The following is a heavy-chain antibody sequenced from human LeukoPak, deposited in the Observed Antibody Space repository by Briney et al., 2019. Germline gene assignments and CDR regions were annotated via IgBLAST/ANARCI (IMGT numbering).Heavy chain of an antibody. CDR3: ARGRISARGAFDP. J-gene: IGHJ5*02. V-gene: IGHV1-8*01. CDR2: MNPNSGNT. D-gene: IGHD3-3*02. Sequence: GASVKVSCKASGYTFTSYDINWVRQATGQGLEWMGWMNPNSGNTGYARKFQGRVTMTRNTSISTAYMELSSLRSEDTAVYYCARGRISARGAFDPWGQGTLVTVSS. CDR1: GYTFTSYD.